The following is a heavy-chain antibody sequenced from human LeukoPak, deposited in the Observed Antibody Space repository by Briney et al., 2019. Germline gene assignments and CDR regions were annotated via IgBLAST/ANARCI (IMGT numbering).Heavy chain of an antibody. CDR1: GGTFSSYA. D-gene: IGHD6-13*01. CDR3: ARDGEPGYSSSWSDY. J-gene: IGHJ4*02. V-gene: IGHV1-69*06. Sequence: SVKVSCKASGGTFSSYAISWVRQAPGQALEWMGGIIPIFGTANYAQKFQGRVTITADKSTSTAYMELSSLRSEDTAVYYCARDGEPGYSSSWSDYWGQGTLVTVSS. CDR2: IIPIFGTA.